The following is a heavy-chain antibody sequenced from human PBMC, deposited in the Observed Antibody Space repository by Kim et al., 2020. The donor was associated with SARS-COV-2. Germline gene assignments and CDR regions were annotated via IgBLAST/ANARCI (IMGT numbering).Heavy chain of an antibody. CDR2: IIPIFGTA. V-gene: IGHV1-69*13. D-gene: IGHD1-26*01. Sequence: SVKVSCKASGGTFSSYAISWVRQAPGQGLEWMGGIIPIFGTANYAQKFQGRVTITADESTSTAYMELSSLRSEDTAVYYCARAMGKTQWEPEQAFDIWGQGTMVTVSS. J-gene: IGHJ3*02. CDR1: GGTFSSYA. CDR3: ARAMGKTQWEPEQAFDI.